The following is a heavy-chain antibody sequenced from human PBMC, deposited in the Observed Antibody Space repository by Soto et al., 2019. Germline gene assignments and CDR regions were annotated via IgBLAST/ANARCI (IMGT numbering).Heavy chain of an antibody. CDR1: GGSFSGYY. D-gene: IGHD3-16*01. Sequence: PSETLSLTCAVYGGSFSGYYWSWIRQPPGKGLEWIGEINHSGSTNYNPSLKSRVTISVDTSKNQFSLKLSSVTAADTAVYYCARGRRRLRLAEPRYYYYGMDVWGQGTTVTVSS. J-gene: IGHJ6*02. CDR2: INHSGST. V-gene: IGHV4-34*01. CDR3: ARGRRRLRLAEPRYYYYGMDV.